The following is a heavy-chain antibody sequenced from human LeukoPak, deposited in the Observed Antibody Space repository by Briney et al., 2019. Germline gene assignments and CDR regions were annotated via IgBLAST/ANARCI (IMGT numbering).Heavy chain of an antibody. V-gene: IGHV3-53*01. CDR1: GFTVSTNY. Sequence: PGGSLRLSCAASGFTVSTNYMSWVRQAPGKGLEWVSVFYSGGDRYYADSVKGRFTISRDNSKNTVYLQMNSLRPEDTAVYYCAGNPRGWYSNFWGQGTLVTVSS. CDR2: FYSGGDR. D-gene: IGHD6-19*01. J-gene: IGHJ4*02. CDR3: AGNPRGWYSNF.